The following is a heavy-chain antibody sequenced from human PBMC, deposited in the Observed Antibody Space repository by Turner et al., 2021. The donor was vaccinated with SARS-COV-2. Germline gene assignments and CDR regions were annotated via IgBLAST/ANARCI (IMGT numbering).Heavy chain of an antibody. CDR1: GGSISSKS. V-gene: IGHV4-59*08. CDR3: ERHQGSASGYDHGMNV. CDR2: FYKIGSI. D-gene: IGHD1-26*01. J-gene: IGHJ6*02. Sequence: QVQLQESGPGLVKPSVTLSLPCTAPGGSISSKSWSWTRQSPGRGLEWIGCFYKIGSIDYNPTHRSRITISIDTSKTQLSLNLLYVTAADTAVYYCERHQGSASGYDHGMNVWGQGTAVIVSS.